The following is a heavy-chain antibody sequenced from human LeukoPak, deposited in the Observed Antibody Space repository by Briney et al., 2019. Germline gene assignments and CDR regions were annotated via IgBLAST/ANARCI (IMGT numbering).Heavy chain of an antibody. V-gene: IGHV3-48*04. CDR3: ERDGDYYDFWSGYTNPENWFDP. CDR1: GFTFSSYS. CDR2: ISSSSSTI. J-gene: IGHJ5*02. Sequence: GGSLRLSCAASGFTFSSYSMNWVRQAPGKGLEWVSYISSSSSTIYYADSVKGRFTISRDNAKNSLYMQMNSLRAEDTAVYYCERDGDYYDFWSGYTNPENWFDPWGQGTLVTVSS. D-gene: IGHD3-3*01.